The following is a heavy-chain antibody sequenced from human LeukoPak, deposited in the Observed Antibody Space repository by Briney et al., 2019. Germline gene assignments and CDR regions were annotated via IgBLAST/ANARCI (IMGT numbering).Heavy chain of an antibody. J-gene: IGHJ4*02. V-gene: IGHV1-18*01. CDR2: ISAYNGNT. D-gene: IGHD3-22*01. CDR3: AKNERGSGYYFGYYFDY. CDR1: GYTFTSYG. Sequence: ASVKVSCKASGYTFTSYGISWVRQAPGQGLEWMGWISAYNGNTNYAQKLQGRVTMTTDTSTSTAYMELRSLRSDDTAVYYCAKNERGSGYYFGYYFDYWGQGTLVTVSS.